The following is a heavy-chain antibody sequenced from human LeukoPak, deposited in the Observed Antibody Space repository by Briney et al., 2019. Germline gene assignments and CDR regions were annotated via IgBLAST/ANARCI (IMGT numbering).Heavy chain of an antibody. CDR3: ATGVAAAGWLDY. CDR1: RYTLTELS. Sequence: GPSVKVSCKVSRYTLTELSMHWVRQAPGKGLEWMGGFDPEDGEAIYAQKFQGRVTMTEDTSTDTAYMELSSLRSEDTAVYYCATGVAAAGWLDYWGQGTLVTVSS. CDR2: FDPEDGEA. D-gene: IGHD6-13*01. J-gene: IGHJ4*02. V-gene: IGHV1-24*01.